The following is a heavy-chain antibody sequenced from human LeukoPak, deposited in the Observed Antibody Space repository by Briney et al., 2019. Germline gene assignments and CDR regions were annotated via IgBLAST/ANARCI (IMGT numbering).Heavy chain of an antibody. V-gene: IGHV3-7*01. Sequence: GGSLRLSCAASGFTFSSFWMTWVRQAPGKGLEWVANIHEDEREKNYMDSVKGRFKISRDNAKNSLYLQMNSLRAEDTAVYYCARGWWTSHYMDVWGKGTTVTVSS. CDR3: ARGWWTSHYMDV. D-gene: IGHD2-15*01. CDR2: IHEDEREK. J-gene: IGHJ6*03. CDR1: GFTFSSFW.